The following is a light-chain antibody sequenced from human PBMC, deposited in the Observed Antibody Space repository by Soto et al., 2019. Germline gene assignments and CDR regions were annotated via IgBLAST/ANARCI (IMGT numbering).Light chain of an antibody. CDR3: QQYGTSPLMYT. V-gene: IGKV3-20*01. CDR1: QSIINNY. J-gene: IGKJ2*01. CDR2: GAS. Sequence: ERVLTQSPGSLSLSPGETATLSSRASQSIINNYLAWYQQKPGQAPRLLIYGASIRATGVPDRFSGSGSGTDFTLTITRLEAEDFAVYYCQQYGTSPLMYTFGQGTKLGVK.